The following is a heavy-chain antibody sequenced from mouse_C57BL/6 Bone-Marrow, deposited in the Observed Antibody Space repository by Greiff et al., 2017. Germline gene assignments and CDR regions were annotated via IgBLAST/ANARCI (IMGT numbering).Heavy chain of an antibody. D-gene: IGHD4-1*01. CDR1: GFTFSSYA. CDR3: ARDRGNWDDH. V-gene: IGHV5-4*01. CDR2: ISDGGSYT. J-gene: IGHJ2*01. Sequence: DVKLVESGGGLVKPGGSLKLSCAASGFTFSSYAMSWVRQTPEKRLEWVATISDGGSYTYYPDNVKGRFTIARDNAKNNLYLQMSHLKSEDTAMYYCARDRGNWDDHWGQGTTLTVSS.